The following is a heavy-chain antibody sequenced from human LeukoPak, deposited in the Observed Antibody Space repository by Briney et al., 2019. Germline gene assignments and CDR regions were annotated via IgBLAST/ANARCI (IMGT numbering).Heavy chain of an antibody. CDR2: IDFTSRYI. Sequence: GGSLRLSCAASGFTFSYHSMNWVRQAPGKGLEWVSSIDFTSRYIYNADSVKGRFTTSRDSAKNSLDLQMNSLKVEDTAVYYCATPAAGPGAEYSLYWGQGTLVIVSS. D-gene: IGHD6-13*01. V-gene: IGHV3-21*01. J-gene: IGHJ1*01. CDR3: ATPAAGPGAEYSLY. CDR1: GFTFSYHS.